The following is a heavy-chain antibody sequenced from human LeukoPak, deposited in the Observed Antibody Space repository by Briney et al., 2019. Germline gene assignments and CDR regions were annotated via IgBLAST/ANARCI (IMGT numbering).Heavy chain of an antibody. J-gene: IGHJ4*02. V-gene: IGHV4-34*01. CDR1: GGSFSGYY. CDR2: INHSGST. Sequence: SETLSLTCAVYGGSFSGYYWSWIRQPPGKGLEWIGEINHSGSTNYNPSLKSRVTISVDTSKNQFSLKLSSVTAADTAVYYCARRTGYSPFDSWGQGTLVTVSS. CDR3: ARRTGYSPFDS. D-gene: IGHD3/OR15-3a*01.